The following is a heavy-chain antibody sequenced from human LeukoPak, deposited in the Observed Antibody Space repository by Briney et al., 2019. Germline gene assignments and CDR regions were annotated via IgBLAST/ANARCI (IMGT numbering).Heavy chain of an antibody. CDR2: IKEDGSEI. J-gene: IGHJ4*02. V-gene: IGHV3-7*03. D-gene: IGHD2/OR15-2a*01. CDR3: ARGVYYFDY. Sequence: GGSLRLSRAASGFTFNTDWISWVRQAPGKGLEWVANIKEDGSEIYYVDSVKGRFTISRDNAKNSLYLQMNSLRAEDTAVYYCARGVYYFDYWGQGTLVTVSS. CDR1: GFTFNTDW.